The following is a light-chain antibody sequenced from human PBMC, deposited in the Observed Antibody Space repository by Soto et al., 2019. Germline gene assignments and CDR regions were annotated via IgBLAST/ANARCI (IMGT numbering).Light chain of an antibody. V-gene: IGKV1-39*01. CDR2: AAS. Sequence: DIQMTQSPSSLSASVGDRVTITCRASQSISSYLHWYQQKPGKAPKLLIYAASNLQTGVPSRFSASGSGTDFTLTLNSLQPEDFGIYYCQQGYSTPCTFGQGTRLDIX. J-gene: IGKJ1*01. CDR3: QQGYSTPCT. CDR1: QSISSY.